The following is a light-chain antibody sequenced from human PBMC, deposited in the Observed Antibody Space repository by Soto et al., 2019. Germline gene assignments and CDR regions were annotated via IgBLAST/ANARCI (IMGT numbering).Light chain of an antibody. J-gene: IGLJ3*02. CDR2: EGS. Sequence: QSALTHPASVSGSPGQSITISCPGTSSDVGTYNLVSWYQQHPGKAPKLMIYEGSKRPSGVSNRFSGSKSGNTASLTISGLQAEDEADYYCCSYASSTTVVFGGGTKLTVL. V-gene: IGLV2-23*01. CDR3: CSYASSTTVV. CDR1: SSDVGTYNL.